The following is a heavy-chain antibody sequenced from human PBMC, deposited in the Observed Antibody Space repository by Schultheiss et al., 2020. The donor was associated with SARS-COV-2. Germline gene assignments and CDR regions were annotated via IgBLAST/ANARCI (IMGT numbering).Heavy chain of an antibody. CDR3: ASSDDFWSGYFN. Sequence: GESLKISCAASGFTFSDYYMSWIRQAPGKGLEWVSYISSSGSTIYYADSVRGRFTISRDNAENSLHLQMNRLRVEDTAVYYCASSDDFWSGYFNWGQGTQVTVSS. D-gene: IGHD3-3*01. J-gene: IGHJ4*02. CDR2: ISSSGSTI. V-gene: IGHV3-11*01. CDR1: GFTFSDYY.